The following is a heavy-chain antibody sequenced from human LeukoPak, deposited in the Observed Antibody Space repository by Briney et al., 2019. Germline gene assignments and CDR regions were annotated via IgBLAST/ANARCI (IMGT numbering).Heavy chain of an antibody. V-gene: IGHV1-18*01. D-gene: IGHD3-22*01. J-gene: IGHJ4*02. Sequence: GASVNVSCKASGYSFSNYGISWLRQAPGQGLEWMGWISAHNSNTNYAQKFQGRVTMTTDTSRTTAYMELRSLRSDDTAVYYCARDWPNDITGVWGQGTLVTVSS. CDR2: ISAHNSNT. CDR3: ARDWPNDITGV. CDR1: GYSFSNYG.